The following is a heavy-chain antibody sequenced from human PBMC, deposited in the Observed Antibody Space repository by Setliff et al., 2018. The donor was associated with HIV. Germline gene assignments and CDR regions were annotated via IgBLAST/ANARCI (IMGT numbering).Heavy chain of an antibody. CDR3: AEEFEDLSGAY. J-gene: IGHJ4*02. V-gene: IGHV3-30*02. CDR2: IWFDGNKK. CDR1: GFIFSSYA. D-gene: IGHD3-10*01. Sequence: GGSLRLSCAASGFIFSSYAMHWVRQAPGKGLEWVAIIWFDGNKKYYADSVKGRFTISRDNSKNTLYLQMNSLRAEDTATYYCAEEFEDLSGAYWGQGTLVTVSS.